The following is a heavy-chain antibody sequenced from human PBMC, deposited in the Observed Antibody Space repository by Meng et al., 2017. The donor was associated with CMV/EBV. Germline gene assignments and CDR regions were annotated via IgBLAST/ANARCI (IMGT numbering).Heavy chain of an antibody. J-gene: IGHJ2*01. CDR3: ARDTLYCSSASCYPRSRYFDL. CDR1: GFPVSSNY. Sequence: GEALKIPRSAPGFPVSSNYMSWVRQAPGKGLEGVSVIYSGGSTYYADSVKGRFTISRDNSKNTLYLQMNSLRAEDTAVYYCARDTLYCSSASCYPRSRYFDLWGRGTLVTVSS. CDR2: IYSGGST. D-gene: IGHD2-2*01. V-gene: IGHV3-53*01.